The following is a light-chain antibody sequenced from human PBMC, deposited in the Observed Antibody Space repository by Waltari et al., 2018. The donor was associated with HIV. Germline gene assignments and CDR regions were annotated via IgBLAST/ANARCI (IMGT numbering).Light chain of an antibody. Sequence: QSVLTQPPSVSALPGQTVTISCSGSSGNIGTRFVCWYQVLPGLAPKPLIYRNDQRPSGVPDRFSGSKSGTSASLAITGLRSEDEGDYYCATWDDSLNMFGGGTRLTVL. V-gene: IGLV1-47*01. CDR1: SGNIGTRF. J-gene: IGLJ3*02. CDR2: RND. CDR3: ATWDDSLNM.